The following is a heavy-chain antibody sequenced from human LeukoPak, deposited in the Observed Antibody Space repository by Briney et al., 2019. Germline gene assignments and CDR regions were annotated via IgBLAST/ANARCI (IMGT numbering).Heavy chain of an antibody. D-gene: IGHD1-26*01. CDR1: GYSISSGYY. V-gene: IGHV4-38-2*02. CDR3: ARQWVLQRGTNRFDP. Sequence: SETLSLTCTVSGYSISSGYYWGWIRQPPGKGLEWIGSIYHSGSTYYNPSLKSRVTISVDTSKNQFSLKLSSVTAADTAVYYCARQWVLQRGTNRFDPWGQGTLVTVSS. J-gene: IGHJ5*02. CDR2: IYHSGST.